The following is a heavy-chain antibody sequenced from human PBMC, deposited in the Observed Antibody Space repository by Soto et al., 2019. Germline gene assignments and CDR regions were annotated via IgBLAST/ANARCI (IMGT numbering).Heavy chain of an antibody. CDR3: ARLPSRHLVDY. J-gene: IGHJ4*02. CDR1: GSSINSSGYY. CDR2: MFYGVST. D-gene: IGHD3-3*02. Sequence: SETLSLTCTVSGSSINSSGYYWGWIRQPPGKGLEWIGSMFYGVSTYYNPPLKSRVTVSVDTSKNQFSLNLRSVTAADTAVYYCARLPSRHLVDYWGQGTLVTVSS. V-gene: IGHV4-39*01.